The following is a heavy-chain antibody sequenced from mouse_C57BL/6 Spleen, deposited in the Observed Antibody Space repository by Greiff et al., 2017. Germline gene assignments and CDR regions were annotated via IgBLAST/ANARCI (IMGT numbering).Heavy chain of an antibody. CDR3: ARKIYYYGSSYLNWSYYFDY. J-gene: IGHJ2*01. CDR2: IYPRDGST. CDR1: GYTFTDHT. D-gene: IGHD1-1*01. Sequence: QVQLKESDAELVKPGASVKISCKVSGYTFTDHTIHWMKQRPEQGLEWIGYIYPRDGSTKYNEKFKGKATLTADKSSSTAYMQLNSLTSEDSAVYFCARKIYYYGSSYLNWSYYFDYWGQGTTLTVSS. V-gene: IGHV1-78*01.